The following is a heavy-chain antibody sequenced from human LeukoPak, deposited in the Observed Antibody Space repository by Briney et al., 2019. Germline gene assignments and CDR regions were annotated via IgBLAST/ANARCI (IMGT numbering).Heavy chain of an antibody. CDR2: INHSGST. D-gene: IGHD5-12*01. CDR3: AASSTGSGYPYRSYYFDY. J-gene: IGHJ4*02. Sequence: SETLSLTCAVYGGSFSGYYWSWIRQPPGKGLEWIGEINHSGSTNYNPSLKSRVTISVDTSKNQFSLKLSSVTAAGTAVYYGAASSTGSGYPYRSYYFDYWGQGTLVTVSS. CDR1: GGSFSGYY. V-gene: IGHV4-34*01.